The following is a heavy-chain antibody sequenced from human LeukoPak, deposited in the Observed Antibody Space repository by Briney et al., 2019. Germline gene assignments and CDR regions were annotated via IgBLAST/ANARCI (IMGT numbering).Heavy chain of an antibody. CDR2: ISSTSIYT. CDR3: ARVAAGAEAHTLHYHYMDV. V-gene: IGHV3-21*01. CDR1: GFTFSIYS. Sequence: GGSLRLSCAASGFTFSIYSMSWVRQAPGKGLEWVSSISSTSIYTYYADSVRGRFTISRDNAEKSLYLQINSLGVEDTAVYSCARVAAGAEAHTLHYHYMDVWGKGTTATVSS. D-gene: IGHD6-13*01. J-gene: IGHJ6*03.